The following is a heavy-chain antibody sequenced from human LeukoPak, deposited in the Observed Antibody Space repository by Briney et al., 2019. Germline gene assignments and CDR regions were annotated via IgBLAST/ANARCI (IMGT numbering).Heavy chain of an antibody. V-gene: IGHV3-11*06. CDR1: GFTFSDYY. CDR2: ISSSSTYT. D-gene: IGHD5-12*01. Sequence: GGSLGLSCAASGFTFSDYYMSWIRQAPGKGLEWVSYISSSSTYTNYADSVKGRFTISRDNAKNSLYLQMNSLRAEDTAVYYCARAHPPSGYDLGDFDYWGQGTLVTVSS. CDR3: ARAHPPSGYDLGDFDY. J-gene: IGHJ4*02.